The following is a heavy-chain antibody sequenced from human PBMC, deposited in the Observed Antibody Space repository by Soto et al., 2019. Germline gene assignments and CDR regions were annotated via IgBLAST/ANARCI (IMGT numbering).Heavy chain of an antibody. CDR1: GYTVTSYD. CDR2: MNPNSGNT. Sequence: ASVKVSCKSSGYTVTSYDINWVRQATGQGLEWMGWMNPNSGNTGYAQKFQGRVTMTRNTSISTAYMELSSLRSEDTAVYYCARGRVLLWFGELLPYYYYGMDVWGQGTTVTVS. CDR3: ARGRVLLWFGELLPYYYYGMDV. V-gene: IGHV1-8*01. J-gene: IGHJ6*02. D-gene: IGHD3-10*01.